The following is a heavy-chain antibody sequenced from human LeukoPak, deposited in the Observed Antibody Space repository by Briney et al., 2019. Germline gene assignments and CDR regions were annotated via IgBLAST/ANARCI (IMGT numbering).Heavy chain of an antibody. CDR3: ARGRKVRGVISYY. Sequence: ASVKVSCKASGYTFTSYDINWVRQATGQGLEWMVWMNPNSGNTGYAQKFQGRVTMTRNTSISTAYMELSSLRSEDTAVYYCARGRKVRGVISYYWGQGTLVTVSS. J-gene: IGHJ4*02. D-gene: IGHD3-10*01. V-gene: IGHV1-8*01. CDR2: MNPNSGNT. CDR1: GYTFTSYD.